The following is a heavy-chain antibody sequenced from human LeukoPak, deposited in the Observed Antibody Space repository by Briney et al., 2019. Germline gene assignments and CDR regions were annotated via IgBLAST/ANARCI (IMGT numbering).Heavy chain of an antibody. V-gene: IGHV3-30*04. J-gene: IGHJ4*02. Sequence: GGSLRLSCAASGFTFSSYAMHWVRQAPGKGLEWVAVISYDGSNKYYADSVKGRFTISRDNSKNTVYLQMNSLRAEDSAVYYCASWRGSGSYGGYFDYWGQGTLVTVSS. CDR2: ISYDGSNK. D-gene: IGHD3-10*01. CDR1: GFTFSSYA. CDR3: ASWRGSGSYGGYFDY.